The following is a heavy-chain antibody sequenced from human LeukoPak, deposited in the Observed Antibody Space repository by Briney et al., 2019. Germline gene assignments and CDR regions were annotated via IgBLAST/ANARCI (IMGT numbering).Heavy chain of an antibody. CDR3: ASEPAPWALDIAAAPFDY. Sequence: PGGSLRLSCAASGFTFSSYSMNWVRQAPGKGLEWVSYISSSSSTIYYADSVKGRFTISRDNAKNSLYLQMNSLRAEDTAVYYCASEPAPWALDIAAAPFDYWGQGTLVTVSS. CDR2: ISSSSSTI. J-gene: IGHJ4*02. V-gene: IGHV3-48*04. CDR1: GFTFSSYS. D-gene: IGHD6-13*01.